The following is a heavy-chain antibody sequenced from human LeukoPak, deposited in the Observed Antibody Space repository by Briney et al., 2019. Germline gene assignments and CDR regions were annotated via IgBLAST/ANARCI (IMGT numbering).Heavy chain of an antibody. CDR1: GFTFSGSA. V-gene: IGHV3-73*01. CDR2: IRSRGNSYAT. D-gene: IGHD2-2*01. J-gene: IGHJ4*02. CDR3: AELGYCSSTSCYDPRLGY. Sequence: GGSLRLSCAASGFTFSGSAMHWVRQASGKGLEWVGRIRSRGNSYATAYAASVKGRFTISRDDSKNTAYLQMNSLRAEDTAVYYCAELGYCSSTSCYDPRLGYWGQGTLVTVSS.